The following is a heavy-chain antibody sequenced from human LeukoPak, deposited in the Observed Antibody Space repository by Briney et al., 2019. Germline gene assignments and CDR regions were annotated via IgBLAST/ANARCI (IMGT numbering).Heavy chain of an antibody. Sequence: GGSLRLSCVASGFTFSSYWMSWVRQAPGKGLEWLASIKEDGSEKYYVDSAKGRFSISRDNANNSLQLQMNSLRAEDTAVYYCARGQLGATVYWGQGTLVTVSS. D-gene: IGHD1-26*01. V-gene: IGHV3-7*01. CDR2: IKEDGSEK. J-gene: IGHJ1*01. CDR1: GFTFSSYW. CDR3: ARGQLGATVY.